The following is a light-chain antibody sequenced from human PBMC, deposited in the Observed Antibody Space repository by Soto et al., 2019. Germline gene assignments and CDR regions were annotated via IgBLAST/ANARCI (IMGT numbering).Light chain of an antibody. J-gene: IGKJ3*01. Sequence: EIVLTQSPGTLSLSPGERATLSCRASQSINSRYLAWYQQKPGQAPRLLIYGASSRATGIPDRFSGSGSGTDFTLTISRLEPEDFAVYYCQQFGSSPGFTFGPGTIVD. CDR1: QSINSRY. V-gene: IGKV3-20*01. CDR3: QQFGSSPGFT. CDR2: GAS.